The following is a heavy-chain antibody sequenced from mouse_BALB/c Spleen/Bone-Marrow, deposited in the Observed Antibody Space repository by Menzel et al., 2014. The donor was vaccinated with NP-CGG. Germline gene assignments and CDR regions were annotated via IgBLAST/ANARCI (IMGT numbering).Heavy chain of an antibody. V-gene: IGHV1-54*03. CDR2: INPGSGGT. D-gene: IGHD2-10*02. CDR1: GYAFTNYL. Sequence: VKLMESGAELVRPGTSVKVSCKASGYAFTNYLIEWVKQRPGQGLEWIGVINPGSGGTNYSEKFKGKATLTADKSSSTANMQLSSLTPDDSAVYFCARSIAYYYGMDYWGQGTSVTVSS. CDR3: ARSIAYYYGMDY. J-gene: IGHJ4*01.